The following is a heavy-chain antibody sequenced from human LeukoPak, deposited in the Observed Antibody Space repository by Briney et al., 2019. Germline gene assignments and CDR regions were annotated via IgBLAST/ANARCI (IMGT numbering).Heavy chain of an antibody. J-gene: IGHJ4*02. CDR2: ISSSGSYI. Sequence: GGSLRLSCAASGFTFSNYALSWVRQAPGKGLEWVSSISSSGSYIYYADSVKGRFTISRDNAKNSLYLQMNSLRAEDTAVYYCARGGAMVRGVSPLDYWGQGTLVTASS. CDR1: GFTFSNYA. V-gene: IGHV3-21*01. D-gene: IGHD3-10*01. CDR3: ARGGAMVRGVSPLDY.